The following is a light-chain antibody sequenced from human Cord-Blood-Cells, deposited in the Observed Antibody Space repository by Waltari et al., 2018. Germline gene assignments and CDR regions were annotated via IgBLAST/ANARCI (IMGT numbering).Light chain of an antibody. V-gene: IGLV3-1*01. J-gene: IGLJ3*02. CDR3: QAWDSITLV. Sequence: SYELTQPPSVSVSPGQTASITCSGDKLGDKYACWYQQKPGQSPVLVIYQDSKRPSGIPERLSGSNSGNTASLTNSGTQAMDEADYYCQAWDSITLVFGGGTKLTVL. CDR1: KLGDKY. CDR2: QDS.